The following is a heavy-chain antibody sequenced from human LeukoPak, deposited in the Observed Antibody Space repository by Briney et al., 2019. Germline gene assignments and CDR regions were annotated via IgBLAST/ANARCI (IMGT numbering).Heavy chain of an antibody. CDR2: ISGSGGST. CDR3: ARDDRVGAILGYMDV. CDR1: GFTFSSYG. J-gene: IGHJ6*03. D-gene: IGHD1-26*01. V-gene: IGHV3-23*01. Sequence: PGGSLRLSCAASGFTFSSYGMSWVRQAPGKGLEWVSAISGSGGSTYYADSVKGRFTISRDNSKNTLYLQMNSLRAEDTAVYYCARDDRVGAILGYMDVWGKGTTVTVSS.